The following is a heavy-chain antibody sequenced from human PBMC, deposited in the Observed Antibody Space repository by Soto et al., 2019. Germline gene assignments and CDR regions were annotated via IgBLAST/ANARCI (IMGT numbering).Heavy chain of an antibody. CDR1: GFTFTNSA. J-gene: IGHJ4*02. CDR3: AAVQGGGTTFHF. CDR2: IVVGSGRT. V-gene: IGHV1-58*02. Sequence: QMQLAQSGPEVKKPGTSVKVSCKTSGFTFTNSAIQWVRQARGQRLVWLGWIVVGSGRTDYAQKSQERLTITMDMSTTTAYMELSSLRLEDTPVYYCAAVQGGGTTFHFWGQGTLVTVSS. D-gene: IGHD1-7*01.